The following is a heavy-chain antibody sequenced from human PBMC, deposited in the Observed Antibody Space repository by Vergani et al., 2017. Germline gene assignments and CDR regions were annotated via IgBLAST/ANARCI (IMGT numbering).Heavy chain of an antibody. CDR2: IKQDGSEK. CDR3: ARERGYCSSTNCYVGGSWYYYYYVMDV. D-gene: IGHD2-2*01. Sequence: EVQLVESGGGLVQPGGSLRLSCAASGFTFSSYWMSWVRQAPGKGLEWVANIKQDGSEKYYVDSVKGRFTISRDNAKNSLYLQMNSLRAEDTAVYYCARERGYCSSTNCYVGGSWYYYYYVMDVWGQGTTVTVSS. CDR1: GFTFSSYW. V-gene: IGHV3-7*01. J-gene: IGHJ6*02.